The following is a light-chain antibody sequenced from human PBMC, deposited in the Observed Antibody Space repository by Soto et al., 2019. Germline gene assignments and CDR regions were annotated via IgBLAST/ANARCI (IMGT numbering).Light chain of an antibody. V-gene: IGLV1-40*01. CDR3: QSYDSSGFVV. J-gene: IGLJ2*01. CDR2: ANN. CDR1: SSNIGAGYD. Sequence: QSVLTQPPSVSGAPGQRVTISCSGSSSNIGAGYDVHWYQQLPGTAPKLLISANNIRPSGVPDRFSGSKSGTSASLAITGLQAEDEADYYCQSYDSSGFVVFGGGTQLTVL.